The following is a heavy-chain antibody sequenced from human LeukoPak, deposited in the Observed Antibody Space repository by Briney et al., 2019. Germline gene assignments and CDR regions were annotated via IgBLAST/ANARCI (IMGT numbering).Heavy chain of an antibody. J-gene: IGHJ4*02. V-gene: IGHV3-23*01. D-gene: IGHD6-6*01. CDR1: GFTFSSYA. CDR2: ISGSGGST. CDR3: AKDLSGYSSSSAL. Sequence: GGSLRLSCAASGFTFSSYAMSWVRQDPGKGLEWVSAISGSGGSTYYAGSVRGRFTISRDNSKNTLYRQMNSLRAEDTAVYYCAKDLSGYSSSSALWGQGTLVTVSS.